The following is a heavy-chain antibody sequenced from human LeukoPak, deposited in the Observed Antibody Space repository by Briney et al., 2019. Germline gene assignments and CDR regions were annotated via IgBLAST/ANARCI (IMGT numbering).Heavy chain of an antibody. CDR2: INHSRST. D-gene: IGHD4-17*01. Sequence: SETLSLTCTVSGGSISSYYWSWIRQPPGKGLEWIGEINHSRSTNYNPSLKSRVTISVDTSKNQFSLKLSSVTAADTAVYYCARVAPTAPHYGRDVWGQGPTVTVSS. CDR3: ARVAPTAPHYGRDV. J-gene: IGHJ6*02. V-gene: IGHV4-34*01. CDR1: GGSISSYY.